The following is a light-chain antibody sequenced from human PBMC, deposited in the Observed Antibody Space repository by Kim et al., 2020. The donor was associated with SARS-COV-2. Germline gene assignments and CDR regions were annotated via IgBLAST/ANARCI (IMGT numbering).Light chain of an antibody. CDR3: QQYKSYPWT. V-gene: IGKV1-5*03. J-gene: IGKJ1*01. CDR2: KAS. CDR1: QSISSW. Sequence: PIPQSPSTLSASVGDRVTITCRASQSISSWLAWYQQKPGKAPKVLIYKASSLESGVPSRFSGSGSGTEFTLTISSLQPDDFTTYYCQQYKSYPWTFGQGTKVDIK.